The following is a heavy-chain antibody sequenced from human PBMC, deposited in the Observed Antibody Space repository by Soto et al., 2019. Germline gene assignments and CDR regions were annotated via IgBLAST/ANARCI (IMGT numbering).Heavy chain of an antibody. Sequence: SVKVSCKASGGTFSSYAISWVRQAPGQGLEWMGGIIPIFGTANYAQKFQGRVTITADESTSTAYMELSSLRSEDTAVYYCARNTYQVGAVDYWGQGTLVTVSS. V-gene: IGHV1-69*13. CDR1: GGTFSSYA. CDR3: ARNTYQVGAVDY. J-gene: IGHJ4*02. CDR2: IIPIFGTA. D-gene: IGHD1-26*01.